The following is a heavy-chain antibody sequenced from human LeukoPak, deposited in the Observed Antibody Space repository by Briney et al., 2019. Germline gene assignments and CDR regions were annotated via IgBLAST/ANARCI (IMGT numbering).Heavy chain of an antibody. CDR3: ARELTVSGKTIFDS. V-gene: IGHV4-59*01. CDR1: GGSITSSP. Sequence: SSETLSLTCTVSGGSITSSPWNWIRQPPGKGLEWIGYVYYSGNTNYNPSLKSRVTMSVDTSKTQFSLKLTSVTAADTAVYYCARELTVSGKTIFDSWGQGTLVTVSS. CDR2: VYYSGNT. D-gene: IGHD6-19*01. J-gene: IGHJ4*02.